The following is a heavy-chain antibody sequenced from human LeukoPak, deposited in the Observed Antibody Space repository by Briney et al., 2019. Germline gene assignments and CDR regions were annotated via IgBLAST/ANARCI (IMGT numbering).Heavy chain of an antibody. D-gene: IGHD6-13*01. J-gene: IGHJ3*02. CDR1: GFTFGDYA. V-gene: IGHV3-49*03. CDR3: TRDLYSSSLDAFDI. Sequence: GRSLRLSCTASGFTFGDYAMSWFRQAPGKGLEWVGFIRSKAYGGTTEYAASVKGRFTISRDDSKSIAYLQMNSLKTEDTAVYYCTRDLYSSSLDAFDIWGQGTMVTVSS. CDR2: IRSKAYGGTT.